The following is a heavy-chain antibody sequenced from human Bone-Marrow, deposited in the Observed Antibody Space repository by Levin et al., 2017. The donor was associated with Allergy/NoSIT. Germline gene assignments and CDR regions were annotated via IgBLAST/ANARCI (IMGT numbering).Heavy chain of an antibody. V-gene: IGHV3-11*06. J-gene: IGHJ6*03. Sequence: PGGSLRLSCAASGFTFSDYYMSWIRQAPGKGLEWVSYISSSSSYTNYADSVKGRFTISRDNAKNSLYLQMNSLRAEDTAVYYCARSSPGDFWSGYYYYYYYMDVWGKGTTVTVSS. CDR1: GFTFSDYY. CDR2: ISSSSSYT. CDR3: ARSSPGDFWSGYYYYYYYMDV. D-gene: IGHD3-3*01.